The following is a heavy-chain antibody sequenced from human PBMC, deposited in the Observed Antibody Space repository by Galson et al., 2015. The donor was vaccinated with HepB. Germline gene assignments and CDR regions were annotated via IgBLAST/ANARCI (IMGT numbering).Heavy chain of an antibody. CDR1: GGSISSYY. CDR3: ARDNPYYGCDP. Sequence: ETLSLTCTVSGGSISSYYWSWIRQPPGKGLEWIGYIYYSGSTNYNPSLKSRVTISVDTSKNQFSLKLSSVTAADTAVYYCARDNPYYGCDPWGQGTLVTVSS. D-gene: IGHD3-10*01. CDR2: IYYSGST. V-gene: IGHV4-59*01. J-gene: IGHJ5*02.